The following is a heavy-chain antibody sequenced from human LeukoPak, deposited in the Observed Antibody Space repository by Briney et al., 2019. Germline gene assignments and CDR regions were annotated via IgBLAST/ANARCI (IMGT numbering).Heavy chain of an antibody. Sequence: PGGSLRLSCAASGFTVSSNYMSWVRHPPGKGLEWVSVIYSGGSTYYADSVKGRFTISRDNSMNTLYLQMNSLRAEDTAVYYCARGYYDSSGYYYVDLPTYYFDYWGQGTLVTVSS. V-gene: IGHV3-53*03. CDR2: IYSGGST. CDR3: ARGYYDSSGYYYVDLPTYYFDY. D-gene: IGHD3-22*01. J-gene: IGHJ4*02. CDR1: GFTVSSNY.